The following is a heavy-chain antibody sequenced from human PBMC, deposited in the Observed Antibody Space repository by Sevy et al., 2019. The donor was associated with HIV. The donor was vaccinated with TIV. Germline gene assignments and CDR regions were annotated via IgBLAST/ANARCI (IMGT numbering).Heavy chain of an antibody. Sequence: GGSLRLSCTASGFTFGDYAMSWFRQAPGKGLEWVGFIRSKAYGGTTENAASEKGSFTISRDDSKSIAYLQMNSLKTEDTAVYYCTRRYYYDSSGYYQRDYWGQGTLVTVSS. CDR2: IRSKAYGGTT. J-gene: IGHJ4*02. CDR3: TRRYYYDSSGYYQRDY. V-gene: IGHV3-49*03. D-gene: IGHD3-22*01. CDR1: GFTFGDYA.